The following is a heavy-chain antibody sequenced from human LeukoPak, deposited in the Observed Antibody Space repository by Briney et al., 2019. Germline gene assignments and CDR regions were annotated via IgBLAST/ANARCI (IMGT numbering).Heavy chain of an antibody. CDR1: GFTFSSYS. CDR2: ISSSSSTI. J-gene: IGHJ4*02. CDR3: ARENWDYDYVWGSYFDY. Sequence: PGGSLRLSCAASGFTFSSYSMNWVRQAPGKGLEWVSYISSSSSTIYYADSVKGRFTISRDNAKNSLYLQMNSLRAEDTAVYYCARENWDYDYVWGSYFDYWGQGTLVTVSS. V-gene: IGHV3-48*04. D-gene: IGHD3-16*01.